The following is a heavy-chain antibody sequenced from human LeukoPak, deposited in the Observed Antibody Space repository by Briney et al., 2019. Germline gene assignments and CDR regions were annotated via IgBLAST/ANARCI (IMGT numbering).Heavy chain of an antibody. CDR3: ARGAEMATTFNY. V-gene: IGHV4-39*01. J-gene: IGHJ4*02. CDR2: IYYSGST. Sequence: SETLSLTCTVSGGSISSSSYYWGWIRQPPGKGLEWIGSIYYSGSTYYNPSLKSRVIISVDTSKTQFSLKLISVTATDTAVYYCARGAEMATTFNYWGQGTLVTVSS. CDR1: GGSISSSSYY. D-gene: IGHD5-24*01.